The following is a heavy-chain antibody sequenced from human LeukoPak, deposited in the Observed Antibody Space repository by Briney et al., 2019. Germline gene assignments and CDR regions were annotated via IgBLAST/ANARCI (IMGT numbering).Heavy chain of an antibody. CDR2: IYHSGST. V-gene: IGHV4-38-2*01. CDR3: ARADHFGSGYFDY. D-gene: IGHD3-3*02. CDR1: GYSISSGYY. Sequence: SETLSLTCAVSGYSISSGYYWGWIRQPPGKGLEWIGSIYHSGSTYYNPPLKSRVTITVDTSQNQFSLKLSSVTAADTAVYYCARADHFGSGYFDYWGAGTLVTVSS. J-gene: IGHJ4*02.